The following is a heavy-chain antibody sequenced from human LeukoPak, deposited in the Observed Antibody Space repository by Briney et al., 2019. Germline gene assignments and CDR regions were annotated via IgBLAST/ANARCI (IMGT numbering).Heavy chain of an antibody. CDR1: GGSISSSSYY. CDR2: IYYSGST. V-gene: IGHV4-39*07. D-gene: IGHD3-10*01. CDR3: ARVCCHSGSPCNYYYYYGMDV. J-gene: IGHJ6*02. Sequence: SETLSLTCTVSGGSISSSSYYWGWIRQPPGKGLEWIGSIYYSGSTYYNSSLKSRVTISVDTSKNQFSLKLSSVTAADTAVYYCARVCCHSGSPCNYYYYYGMDVWGQGTTVTVSS.